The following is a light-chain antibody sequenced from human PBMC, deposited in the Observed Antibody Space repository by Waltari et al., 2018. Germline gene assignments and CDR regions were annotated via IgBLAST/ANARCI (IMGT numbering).Light chain of an antibody. CDR1: QSFSSN. CDR3: QQYNNWRMYT. Sequence: EIVMTQSPATLSVSPGERATLSCRTSQSFSSNLAWYQKKPGQAPRLLIYGASTRATGIPARFSCSGSGTEFTLTIRSLQSEDFAVYYCQQYNNWRMYTFGQGTKLEIK. V-gene: IGKV3-15*01. CDR2: GAS. J-gene: IGKJ2*01.